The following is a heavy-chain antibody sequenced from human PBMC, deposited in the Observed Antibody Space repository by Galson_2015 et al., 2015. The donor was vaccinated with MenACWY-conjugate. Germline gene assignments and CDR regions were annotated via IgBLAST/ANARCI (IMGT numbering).Heavy chain of an antibody. Sequence: LSITCGVSGGSFSGYYWRWIRQPPGKGLEGIGEVAQSGSANANPSLKSRVSMLADTSKSAFSLKLSCVTAADTAVYFCARLSWSTSRDLYYCMDVWGNGTTVTVS. CDR1: GGSFSGYY. D-gene: IGHD3-3*01. CDR3: ARLSWSTSRDLYYCMDV. J-gene: IGHJ6*03. CDR2: VAQSGSA. V-gene: IGHV4-34*01.